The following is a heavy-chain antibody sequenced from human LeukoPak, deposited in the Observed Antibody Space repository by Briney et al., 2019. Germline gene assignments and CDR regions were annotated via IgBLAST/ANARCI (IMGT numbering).Heavy chain of an antibody. CDR1: GFTFSSYA. CDR2: ICGDGGCT. V-gene: IGHV3-23*01. Sequence: PRGSLRLSCAASGFTFSSYAMSWVRQAPGKGLEWLSIICGDGGCTYYTDSVKGRFTISRDNSKNTLYLQMNSLRAEDTAIYYCAKATRDSSGYPHYFDYWGRGTLVSVSS. D-gene: IGHD3-22*01. J-gene: IGHJ4*02. CDR3: AKATRDSSGYPHYFDY.